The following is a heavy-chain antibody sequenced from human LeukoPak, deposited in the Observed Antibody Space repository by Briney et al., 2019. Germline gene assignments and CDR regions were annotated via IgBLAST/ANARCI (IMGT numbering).Heavy chain of an antibody. V-gene: IGHV3-66*01. Sequence: GGSLRLSCAASGFTVSSNYMSWVRQAPGKGLEWVSVIYSGGSTYYADSVKGRFTISRDNSKNTLYLQMNSLRAEDTAVYYCAKDPLYYDSSGSFPDAFDIWGQGTMVTVSS. CDR2: IYSGGST. CDR1: GFTVSSNY. CDR3: AKDPLYYDSSGSFPDAFDI. D-gene: IGHD3-22*01. J-gene: IGHJ3*02.